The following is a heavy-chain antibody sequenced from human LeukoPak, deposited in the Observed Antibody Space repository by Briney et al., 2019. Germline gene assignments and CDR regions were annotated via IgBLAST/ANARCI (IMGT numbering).Heavy chain of an antibody. V-gene: IGHV3-21*01. D-gene: IGHD5-18*01. CDR2: ISSSSSYI. CDR1: GFTFSSYS. J-gene: IGHJ3*02. Sequence: PGGSLRLSCAASGFTFSSYSMNWVRQAPGKGLEWVSFISSSSSYIHYEDSVKGRFTISRDNAKNSLYLQMNSLRAEDTAVYYCARVVDTPMVLYGAFDIWGQGTMVTVSS. CDR3: ARVVDTPMVLYGAFDI.